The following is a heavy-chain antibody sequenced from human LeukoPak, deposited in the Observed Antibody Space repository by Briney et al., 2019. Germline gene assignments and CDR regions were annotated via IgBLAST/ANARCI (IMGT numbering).Heavy chain of an antibody. D-gene: IGHD3-9*01. V-gene: IGHV1-18*01. CDR1: GYTFTSYG. Sequence: AAAKVSCKASGYTFTSYGISWVRQAPGQGLEWMGWISAYKGKTNFAQKLQGRVTMTTDTSTSTAYMDLRSLRSDDTAVYYCARDQAATNTQVRFCLDWGQGTLVTSST. J-gene: IGHJ4*02. CDR3: ARDQAATNTQVRFCLD. CDR2: ISAYKGKT.